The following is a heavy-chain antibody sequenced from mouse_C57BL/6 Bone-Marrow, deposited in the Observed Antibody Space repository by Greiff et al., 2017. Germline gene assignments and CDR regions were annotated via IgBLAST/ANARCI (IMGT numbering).Heavy chain of an antibody. J-gene: IGHJ3*01. CDR1: GYTFTDYE. D-gene: IGHD2-4*01. CDR3: TRGDYDYAWFAY. V-gene: IGHV1-15*01. CDR2: IDPETGGT. Sequence: VQLQQSGAELVRPGASVTLSCKASGYTFTDYEMHWVKQTPVHGLEWIGAIDPETGGTAYNQKFKGKAILTADKSSSTAYMELRSLTSEDFAVYYCTRGDYDYAWFAYWGQGTLVTVSA.